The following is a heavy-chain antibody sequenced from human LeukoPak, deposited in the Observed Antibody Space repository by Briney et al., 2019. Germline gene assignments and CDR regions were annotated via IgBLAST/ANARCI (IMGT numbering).Heavy chain of an antibody. CDR3: AKDSSSSWYRDFDY. CDR2: ISWNSGSI. V-gene: IGHV3-9*01. CDR1: GFTFDDYA. D-gene: IGHD6-13*01. Sequence: GGYLRLYCAASGFTFDDYAMHWLRQAQGKGLEGVTGISWNSGSIGYADSVKGRFTISRDNAKNFLYLQMNSLRAEDTAFYYCAKDSSSSWYRDFDYWGQGTLVTVSS. J-gene: IGHJ4*02.